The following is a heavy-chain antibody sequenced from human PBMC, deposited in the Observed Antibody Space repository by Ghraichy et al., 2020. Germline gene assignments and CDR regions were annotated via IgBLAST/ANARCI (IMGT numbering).Heavy chain of an antibody. CDR2: INHSGST. J-gene: IGHJ6*02. CDR1: GGSFSGYY. V-gene: IGHV4-34*01. D-gene: IGHD3-10*01. CDR3: ARGRSRAYGMDV. Sequence: LSLTCAVYGGSFSGYYWCWIRQPPGKGLEWIGEINHSGSTNYNPSLKSRVTISVDTSKNQFSLKLSSVTAADTAVYYCARGRSRAYGMDVWGQGTTVTVSS.